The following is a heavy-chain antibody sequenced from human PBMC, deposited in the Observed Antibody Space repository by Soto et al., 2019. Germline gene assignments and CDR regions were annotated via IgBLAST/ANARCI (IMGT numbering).Heavy chain of an antibody. CDR2: INPNSGGT. J-gene: IGHJ4*02. D-gene: IGHD3-22*01. Sequence: GGSVKVSCKASGYTFTGYYMHWVRQAPGKGLGGVGWINPNSGGTNYAQKFQGWVTMTRDTSISTAYMELSRLRSDDTAVYYCARGDYTDLGPYYYDSSGYYYEYWGQGTLVTVSS. CDR3: ARGDYTDLGPYYYDSSGYYYEY. CDR1: GYTFTGYY. V-gene: IGHV1-2*04.